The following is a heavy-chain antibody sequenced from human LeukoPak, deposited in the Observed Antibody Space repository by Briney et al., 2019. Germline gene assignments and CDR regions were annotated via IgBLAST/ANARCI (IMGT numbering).Heavy chain of an antibody. CDR3: AGRGYSYGLRFDY. CDR1: GGSFSGYY. V-gene: IGHV4-34*01. CDR2: INHSGST. J-gene: IGHJ4*02. Sequence: PSETLSLTCAVHGGSFSGYYWSWIRQPPGKGLEWIGEINHSGSTNYNPSLKSRVSISLDTSKNQFSLKLSSVTAADTAVYYCAGRGYSYGLRFDYWGQGILVTVSS. D-gene: IGHD5-18*01.